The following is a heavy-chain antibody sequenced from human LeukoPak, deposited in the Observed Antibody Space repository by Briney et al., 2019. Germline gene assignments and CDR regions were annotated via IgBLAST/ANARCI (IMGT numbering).Heavy chain of an antibody. Sequence: ASVKVSCKASGYTFTGNYMHWVRQAPGQGLEWMGWINPNSGGTNYAQKFQGRVTMTRDTSISTAYMELSRLRSDDTAVYYCARDRGYPYYFDYWGQGTLVTVSS. CDR2: INPNSGGT. CDR1: GYTFTGNY. V-gene: IGHV1-2*02. CDR3: ARDRGYPYYFDY. J-gene: IGHJ4*02. D-gene: IGHD5-12*01.